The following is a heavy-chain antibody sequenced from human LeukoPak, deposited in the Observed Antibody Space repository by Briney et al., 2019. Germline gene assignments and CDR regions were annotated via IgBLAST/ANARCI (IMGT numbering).Heavy chain of an antibody. J-gene: IGHJ4*02. V-gene: IGHV4-34*01. CDR3: AYSGYDLSFDY. Sequence: SETLSLTCAVYGGSFSGYYWSWIRQPPGKGLEWIGEINHSGSTNYNPSLKSRVTISVDTSKNQFSLQLNSVTPEDTAVYYCAYSGYDLSFDYWGQGTLVTVSS. CDR1: GGSFSGYY. CDR2: INHSGST. D-gene: IGHD5-12*01.